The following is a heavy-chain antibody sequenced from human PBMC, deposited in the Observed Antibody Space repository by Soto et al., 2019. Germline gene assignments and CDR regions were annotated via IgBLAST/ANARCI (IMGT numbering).Heavy chain of an antibody. V-gene: IGHV3-33*01. J-gene: IGHJ1*01. CDR1: GFTFSSYG. CDR2: IWYDGSNK. D-gene: IGHD6-19*01. Sequence: QVQLVESGGGVVQPGRSLRLSCAASGFTFSSYGMHWVRQAPGKGLEWVAVIWYDGSNKYYADSVKGRFTISRDNSKNTLYLQMNSLRAEDTAVYYCARDGAVDGNHAEYFQHWGQGTLVTVSS. CDR3: ARDGAVDGNHAEYFQH.